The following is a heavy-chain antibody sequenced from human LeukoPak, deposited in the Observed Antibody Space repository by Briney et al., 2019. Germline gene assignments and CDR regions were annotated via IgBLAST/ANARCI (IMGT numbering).Heavy chain of an antibody. V-gene: IGHV3-21*06. Sequence: GGSLRLSCAASGFTFSTYNMNWVRQAPGKGLEWVSSITSGGGYTYYADSVKGRFTTSRDNAKNSLSLQLDSLRAEDTAVYYCARGHYDVLASSYKWTPDYWGQGTLVTVSS. CDR3: ARGHYDVLASSYKWTPDY. CDR1: GFTFSTYN. CDR2: ITSGGGYT. J-gene: IGHJ4*02. D-gene: IGHD3-9*01.